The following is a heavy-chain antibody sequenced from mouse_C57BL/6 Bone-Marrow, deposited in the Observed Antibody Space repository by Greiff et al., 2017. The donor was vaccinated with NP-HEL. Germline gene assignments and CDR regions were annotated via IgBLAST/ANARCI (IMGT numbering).Heavy chain of an antibody. V-gene: IGHV5-6*01. CDR3: ARYLLLFAY. D-gene: IGHD2-1*01. J-gene: IGHJ3*01. Sequence: EVQGVESGGDLVKPGGSLKLSCAASGFTFSSYGMSWVRQTPDKRLEWVATISSGGSYTYYPDSVKGRFTISRDNAKNTLYLQMSSLKSEDTAMYYCARYLLLFAYWGQGTLVTVSA. CDR1: GFTFSSYG. CDR2: ISSGGSYT.